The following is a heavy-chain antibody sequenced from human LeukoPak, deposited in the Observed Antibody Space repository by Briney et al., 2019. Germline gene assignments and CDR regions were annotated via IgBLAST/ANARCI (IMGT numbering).Heavy chain of an antibody. V-gene: IGHV3-7*01. CDR3: ARGHSGSYYIRSDAFDI. J-gene: IGHJ3*02. D-gene: IGHD1-26*01. Sequence: PGGSLRLSCAASGFTFSSYWMSWVRQAPGKGLEWVANIKQDGSEKYYVDSVKGRFTISRDNAKNSLYLQMNSLRAEDTAVYYCARGHSGSYYIRSDAFDIWGQGTMVTVSS. CDR2: IKQDGSEK. CDR1: GFTFSSYW.